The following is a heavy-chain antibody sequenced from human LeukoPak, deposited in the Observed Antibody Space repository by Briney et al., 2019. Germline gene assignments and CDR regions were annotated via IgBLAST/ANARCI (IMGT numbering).Heavy chain of an antibody. CDR3: AREGAARPRPTQPRQMYYFDY. D-gene: IGHD6-6*01. CDR1: GFTFSSYW. V-gene: IGHV3-7*01. J-gene: IGHJ4*02. CDR2: IKQDGSEK. Sequence: SGGSLRLSCAASGFTFSSYWMSWVRQAPGKGLEWVANIKQDGSEKYYVDSVKGRFTISRDNAKNSLYLQMNSLRAEDTAVYYCAREGAARPRPTQPRQMYYFDYWGQGTLVTVSS.